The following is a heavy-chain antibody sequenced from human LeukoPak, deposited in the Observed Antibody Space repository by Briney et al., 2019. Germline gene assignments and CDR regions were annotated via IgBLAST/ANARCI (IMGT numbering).Heavy chain of an antibody. CDR2: ISYDGSNK. D-gene: IGHD3-16*01. V-gene: IGHV3-30-3*01. Sequence: QSGWSLRLSCAASGFTFSSYAMHWVRQAPGKGLEWVAVISYDGSNKYYAYSVKGRFTISRDNSKNTLYLQMNSLRAEDTAVYYCATLGVYWGQGPLVTVSS. CDR3: ATLGVY. CDR1: GFTFSSYA. J-gene: IGHJ4*02.